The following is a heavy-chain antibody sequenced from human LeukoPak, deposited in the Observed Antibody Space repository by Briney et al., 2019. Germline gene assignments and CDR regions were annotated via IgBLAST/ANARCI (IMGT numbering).Heavy chain of an antibody. D-gene: IGHD3-10*01. CDR3: AKDFGSGSAIGDFDY. V-gene: IGHV3-30*02. CDR2: IRYDGSNK. J-gene: IGHJ4*02. Sequence: PGGSLRLSCAASGFTFSSYGMHCVRQAPGKGLEWVAFIRYDGSNKYYADSVKGRFTISRDNSKNTLYLQMNSLRAEDTAVYYCAKDFGSGSAIGDFDYWGQGTLVTVSS. CDR1: GFTFSSYG.